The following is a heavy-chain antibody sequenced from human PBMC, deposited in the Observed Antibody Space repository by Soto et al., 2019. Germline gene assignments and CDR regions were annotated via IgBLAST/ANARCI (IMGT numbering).Heavy chain of an antibody. J-gene: IGHJ4*02. D-gene: IGHD2-2*03. Sequence: GGSLRVSCVTSGFTFSSYAMSWVRQAPGKGLEWVSGISGSGGSTDYADSVKGRFTISRDNSKNTLYLQINSLKAEDTAIYYCAKDGYCSSTSCYWSYWGQVPPAPFSS. V-gene: IGHV3-23*01. CDR3: AKDGYCSSTSCYWSY. CDR2: ISGSGGST. CDR1: GFTFSSYA.